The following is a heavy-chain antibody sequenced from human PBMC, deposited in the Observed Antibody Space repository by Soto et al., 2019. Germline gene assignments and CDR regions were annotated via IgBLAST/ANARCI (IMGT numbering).Heavy chain of an antibody. Sequence: EVQLLESGGGLVQPGGSLRLSCSASGFTFSGYAMSWVRQAPGKGLEWVSAISGRDGSTYYADSVKGRFTISGDISKKTLYLQMSSLTAGDTAVYYCSNVVWVADTPAANYYFDYWGQGTLVTVSS. CDR1: GFTFSGYA. V-gene: IGHV3-23*01. CDR2: ISGRDGST. J-gene: IGHJ4*02. CDR3: SNVVWVADTPAANYYFDY. D-gene: IGHD2-15*01.